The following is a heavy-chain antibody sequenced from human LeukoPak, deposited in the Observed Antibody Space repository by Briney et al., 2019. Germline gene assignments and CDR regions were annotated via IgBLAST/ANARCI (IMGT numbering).Heavy chain of an antibody. D-gene: IGHD3-10*02. CDR1: GFTFSSYE. V-gene: IGHV3-23*01. Sequence: GGSLRLSCAASGFTFSSYEMNWVRQAPGKGLEWVSGISGSSGSTYYADSVKGRFTISRDNSKNTLYLQMNSLRAEDTAVYYCAELGITMIGGVWGKGTTVTISS. CDR2: ISGSSGST. J-gene: IGHJ6*04. CDR3: AELGITMIGGV.